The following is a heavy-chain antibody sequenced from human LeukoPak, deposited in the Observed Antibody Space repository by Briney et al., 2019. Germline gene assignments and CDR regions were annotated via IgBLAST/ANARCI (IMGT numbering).Heavy chain of an antibody. Sequence: SETLSLTCTVSGGSISSHYWSWIRQPPGKGLEWIGYIYYSGSTNYNPSLKSRVTISVDTSKNQFSLKLSSVTAADTAVYYCARSEVFDIWGQGTMVTVSS. V-gene: IGHV4-59*11. CDR1: GGSISSHY. J-gene: IGHJ3*02. CDR3: ARSEVFDI. CDR2: IYYSGST.